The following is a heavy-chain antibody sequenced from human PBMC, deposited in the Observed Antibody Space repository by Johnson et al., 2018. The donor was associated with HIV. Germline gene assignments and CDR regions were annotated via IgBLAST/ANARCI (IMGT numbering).Heavy chain of an antibody. J-gene: IGHJ3*02. D-gene: IGHD5-18*01. Sequence: VQLVESGGGVVQPGRSLRLSCAASGFSFSSSVMHWVRKAPGKGLEWVAVISFDGINNDYADSVRGRFTISSDNSKKMMYLQMNSLRAEDTAVYYCARDRGPDATMVGDAFDIWGQGTMVTVSS. CDR2: ISFDGINN. V-gene: IGHV3-30*04. CDR1: GFSFSSSV. CDR3: ARDRGPDATMVGDAFDI.